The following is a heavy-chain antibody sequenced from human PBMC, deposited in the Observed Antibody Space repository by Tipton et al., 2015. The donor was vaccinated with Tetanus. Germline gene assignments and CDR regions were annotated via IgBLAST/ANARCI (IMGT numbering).Heavy chain of an antibody. D-gene: IGHD2-2*01. CDR2: IKQDGGEK. Sequence: SLRLSCAASGFTFSTYTMNWVRQAPGKGLEWVANIKQDGGEKYCVDSVKGRFTISRDNARNSLYLQMNSLRAEDTAVYYCARVRGYCSSTTCSGIDYWGQGTLVTVSS. CDR3: ARVRGYCSSTTCSGIDY. V-gene: IGHV3-7*01. CDR1: GFTFSTYT. J-gene: IGHJ4*02.